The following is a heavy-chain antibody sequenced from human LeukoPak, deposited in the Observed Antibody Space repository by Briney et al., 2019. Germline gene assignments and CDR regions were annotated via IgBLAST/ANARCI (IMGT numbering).Heavy chain of an antibody. D-gene: IGHD1-20*01. J-gene: IGHJ4*02. CDR1: GFSFGGYA. CDR3: LRDLNWSLDQ. V-gene: IGHV3-9*01. Sequence: GGSLRLSCAASGFSFGGYALHWVRQAPGKGLEWVASISWNSGDIVHADSVKGRFTISRDNAKNTLYLQMNSLRAEDTAVYYCLRDLNWSLDQWGQGTLVTVSS. CDR2: ISWNSGDI.